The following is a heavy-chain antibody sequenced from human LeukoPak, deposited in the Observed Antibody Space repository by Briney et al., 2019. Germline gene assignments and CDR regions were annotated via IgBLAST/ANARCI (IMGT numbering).Heavy chain of an antibody. CDR1: GGSISSGNYY. CDR3: ARDQSANYGGYNWFDP. Sequence: SETLSLTCTVSGGSISSGNYYWSWIRQHPGKGLEWIVYIYYSGSPYYNPSLKSRVTISVDTSKNQFSLKLSSVTAADTAMYYCARDQSANYGGYNWFDPWGQGTLVTVSS. J-gene: IGHJ5*02. D-gene: IGHD4/OR15-4a*01. CDR2: IYYSGSP. V-gene: IGHV4-31*03.